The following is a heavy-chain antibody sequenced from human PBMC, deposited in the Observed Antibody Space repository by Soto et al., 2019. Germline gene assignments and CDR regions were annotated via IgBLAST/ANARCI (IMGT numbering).Heavy chain of an antibody. CDR3: AHFYYYDSSGYYSKSYFDY. Sequence: QLQLQESGPGLVKPSETLSLTCTVSGGSISSSSYYWGWIRQPPGKGLEWIGSIYYSGSTYYNPSLQRRVTISVDTSKNQFSLKLSSVTAADTAVYYCAHFYYYDSSGYYSKSYFDYWGQGTLVTVSS. D-gene: IGHD3-22*01. J-gene: IGHJ4*02. CDR2: IYYSGST. V-gene: IGHV4-39*01. CDR1: GGSISSSSYY.